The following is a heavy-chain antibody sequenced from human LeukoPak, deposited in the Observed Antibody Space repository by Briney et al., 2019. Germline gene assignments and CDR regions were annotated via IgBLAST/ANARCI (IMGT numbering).Heavy chain of an antibody. D-gene: IGHD3-10*01. CDR1: GYTFTSYG. CDR2: ISAYNGNT. Sequence: ASVKVSCKASGYTFTSYGIGWVRQAPGQGLEWMGWISAYNGNTNYAQKLQGRVTMTTDTSTSTAYMELRSLRSDDTAVYYCARMGSPGGRGVKGAFDIWGQGTMVTVSS. J-gene: IGHJ3*02. CDR3: ARMGSPGGRGVKGAFDI. V-gene: IGHV1-18*01.